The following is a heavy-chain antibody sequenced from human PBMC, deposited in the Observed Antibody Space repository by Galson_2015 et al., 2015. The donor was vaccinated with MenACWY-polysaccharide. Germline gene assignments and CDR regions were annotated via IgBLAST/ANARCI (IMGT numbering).Heavy chain of an antibody. J-gene: IGHJ4*02. CDR1: GFTFSIYT. D-gene: IGHD5/OR15-5a*01. Sequence: SLILSCAASGFTFSIYTMSWFLPTPGKGLEWVSGVSGSGASTYYADSVKGRFTISRDNVKNTLYLQMNSLRAADTAVYYCANPGLSTRLTSDFDYWGQGTLVTVSS. V-gene: IGHV3-23*01. CDR3: ANPGLSTRLTSDFDY. CDR2: VSGSGAST.